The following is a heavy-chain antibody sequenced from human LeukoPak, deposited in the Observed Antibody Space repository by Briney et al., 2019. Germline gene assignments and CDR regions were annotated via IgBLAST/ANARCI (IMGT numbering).Heavy chain of an antibody. CDR2: IYYIGST. D-gene: IGHD4-23*01. CDR3: ASMRGNLNYYYMDV. CDR1: GGSISSYY. Sequence: PSETLSLTCTVSGGSISSYYWSWIRQPPGKGLEWIGYIYYIGSTIYNPSLKSRVTISVDTSKNQFSLKLNSVTAADTAVYYCASMRGNLNYYYMDVWGKGTTVTVSS. V-gene: IGHV4-59*01. J-gene: IGHJ6*03.